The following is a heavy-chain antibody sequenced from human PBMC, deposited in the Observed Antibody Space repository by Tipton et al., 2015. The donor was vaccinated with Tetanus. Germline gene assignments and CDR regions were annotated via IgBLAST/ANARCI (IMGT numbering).Heavy chain of an antibody. J-gene: IGHJ6*02. CDR1: GGSISSGGYY. D-gene: IGHD1-26*01. V-gene: IGHV4-31*03. Sequence: TLSLTCTVSGGSISSGGYYWSWIRQHPGKGLEWIGYIYYSGSTYYNPSLKSRVTISIDTSKNQFSLKLSSVTAADQAVYYCARVSYSGSYWGYYYGMDVWGQGTTVTVSS. CDR3: ARVSYSGSYWGYYYGMDV. CDR2: IYYSGST.